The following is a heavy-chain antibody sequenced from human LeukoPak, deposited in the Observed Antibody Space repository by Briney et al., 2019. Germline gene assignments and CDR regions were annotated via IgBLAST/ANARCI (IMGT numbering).Heavy chain of an antibody. CDR2: ISYDGSNK. CDR3: ARLGCYYGSGSYYQGGSYYFDY. V-gene: IGHV3-30*04. CDR1: GFTFSSYA. D-gene: IGHD3-10*01. J-gene: IGHJ4*02. Sequence: GGSLRLSCAASGFTFSSYAMHWVRQAPGKGLEWVAVISYDGSNKYYADPVKGRFTISRDNSKNTLYLQMNSLRAEDTAVYYCARLGCYYGSGSYYQGGSYYFDYWGQGTLVTVSS.